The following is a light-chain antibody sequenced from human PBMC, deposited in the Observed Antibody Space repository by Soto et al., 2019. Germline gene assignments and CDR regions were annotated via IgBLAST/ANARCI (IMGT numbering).Light chain of an antibody. V-gene: IGLV2-14*01. J-gene: IGLJ1*01. CDR1: SSDVGTYNY. CDR2: EVT. CDR3: SSYTGSSTLYV. Sequence: QSVLTQPASVSGSPGQSITISCTGTSSDVGTYNYVSWYQQHPGKAPKVMIYEVTYRPSGVSNRFSGSKSGNTASLTISGLQAEDDAEYYCSSYTGSSTLYVFGTGTKVTV.